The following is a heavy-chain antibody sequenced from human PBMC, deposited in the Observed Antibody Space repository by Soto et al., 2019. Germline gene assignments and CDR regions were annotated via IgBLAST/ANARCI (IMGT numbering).Heavy chain of an antibody. CDR1: GFTFTSYA. J-gene: IGHJ4*02. D-gene: IGHD3-22*01. V-gene: IGHV1-3*01. Sequence: EASVKVSCKTSGFTFTSYAMHWVRQAPGQRLEWMGWINAGNGNTKYSQKFQGRVTITRDTSASTAYMELSSLRSEDTAVYYCARGFVDSSGYFYYWGQGTLVTVSS. CDR2: INAGNGNT. CDR3: ARGFVDSSGYFYY.